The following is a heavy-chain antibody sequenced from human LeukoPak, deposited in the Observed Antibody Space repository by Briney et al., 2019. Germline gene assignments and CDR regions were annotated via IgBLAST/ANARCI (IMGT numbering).Heavy chain of an antibody. D-gene: IGHD3-3*01. Sequence: GASVKVSCKASGYTFTGYYMHWVRQAPGQGLEWMGWINPKSGGTNYAQKFQGRVTMTRDTSISTAYMEVSRMTSDDTAVYYCATSGGTSGRELDYYGQGTLTTVSS. V-gene: IGHV1-2*02. CDR2: INPKSGGT. CDR3: ATSGGTSGRELDY. CDR1: GYTFTGYY. J-gene: IGHJ4*02.